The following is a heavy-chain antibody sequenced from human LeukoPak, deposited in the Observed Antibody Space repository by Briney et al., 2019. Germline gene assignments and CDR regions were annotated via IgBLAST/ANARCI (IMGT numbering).Heavy chain of an antibody. CDR3: ALQSIVGATSFDY. CDR1: GGSISSGDYY. V-gene: IGHV4-30-4*08. D-gene: IGHD1-26*01. Sequence: SETLSLTCTVSGGSISSGDYYWRWIRQPPGKGLEWIGYIYYSGSTYYNPSLKSRVTISVDTSKNQFSLKLSSVTAADSAVYYCALQSIVGATSFDYWGQGTLVTVSS. CDR2: IYYSGST. J-gene: IGHJ4*02.